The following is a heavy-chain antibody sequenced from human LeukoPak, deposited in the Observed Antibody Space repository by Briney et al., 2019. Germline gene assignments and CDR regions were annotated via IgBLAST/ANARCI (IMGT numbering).Heavy chain of an antibody. V-gene: IGHV4-59*08. CDR1: GGSSSSNY. J-gene: IGHJ4*02. CDR2: IYYSGST. Sequence: SETLSLTCTVSGGSSSSNYWSWIRQPPGKGLEWIGYIYYSGSTNYNPSLKSRVTISVDTSKNQFSLKLSSVTAADTAVYYCARGGGYSYGSFDYWGQGTLVTVSS. D-gene: IGHD5-18*01. CDR3: ARGGGYSYGSFDY.